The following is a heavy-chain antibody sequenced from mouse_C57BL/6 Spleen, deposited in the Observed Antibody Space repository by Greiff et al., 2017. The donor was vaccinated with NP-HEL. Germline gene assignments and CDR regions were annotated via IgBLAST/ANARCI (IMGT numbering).Heavy chain of an antibody. CDR2: IDPEDGET. CDR3: ARSHYYGSSYGYFDV. D-gene: IGHD1-1*01. V-gene: IGHV14-2*01. J-gene: IGHJ1*03. CDR1: GFNIKDYY. Sequence: VQLKESGAELVKPGASVKLSCTASGFNIKDYYMPWVKQRTEQGLEWIGRIDPEDGETKYAPKFQGKATITADTSSNTAYLQLSSLTSEDTAVYYCARSHYYGSSYGYFDVWGTGTTVTVSS.